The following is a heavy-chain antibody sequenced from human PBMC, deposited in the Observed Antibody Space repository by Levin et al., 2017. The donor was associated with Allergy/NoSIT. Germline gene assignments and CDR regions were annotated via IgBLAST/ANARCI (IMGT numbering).Heavy chain of an antibody. V-gene: IGHV3-30-3*01. Sequence: PGEFLKISCAASGFTFSNYAMHWVRQAPGKGLEWVAVISSDGSHEYFADSVKGRFTISRDNAKNMLYLQMNSLGAADTAVYYCARCRYGSGSDICYYAMDVWGQGSPVTVSS. CDR3: ARCRYGSGSDICYYAMDV. CDR2: ISSDGSHE. J-gene: IGHJ6*02. CDR1: GFTFSNYA. D-gene: IGHD3-10*01.